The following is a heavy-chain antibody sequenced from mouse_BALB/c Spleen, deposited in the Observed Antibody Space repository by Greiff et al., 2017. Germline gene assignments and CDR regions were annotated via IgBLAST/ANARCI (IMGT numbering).Heavy chain of an antibody. D-gene: IGHD2-10*02. V-gene: IGHV3-6*02. Sequence: EVQLQESGPGLVKPSQSLSLTCSVTGYSITSGYYWNWIRQFPGNKLEWMGYISYDGSNNYNPSLKNRISITRDTSKNQFFLKLNSVTTEDTATYYCARGEYGNYYAMDYWGQGTSVTVSS. J-gene: IGHJ4*01. CDR1: GYSITSGYY. CDR2: ISYDGSN. CDR3: ARGEYGNYYAMDY.